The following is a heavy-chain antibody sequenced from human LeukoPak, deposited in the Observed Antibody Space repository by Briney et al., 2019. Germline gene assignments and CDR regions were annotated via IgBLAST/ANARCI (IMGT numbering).Heavy chain of an antibody. J-gene: IGHJ2*01. CDR1: GFTFSSYA. Sequence: GESLRLSCAASGFTFSSYAMSWVRQAPGKGLEWVSAISGSGGSTYYADSLKGRFTVSRDSAKNVMYLQMNSLRVDDSAIYYCARDGDDSGGYYRHFDLWGRGTLVIVSS. V-gene: IGHV3-23*01. CDR3: ARDGDDSGGYYRHFDL. CDR2: ISGSGGST. D-gene: IGHD3-22*01.